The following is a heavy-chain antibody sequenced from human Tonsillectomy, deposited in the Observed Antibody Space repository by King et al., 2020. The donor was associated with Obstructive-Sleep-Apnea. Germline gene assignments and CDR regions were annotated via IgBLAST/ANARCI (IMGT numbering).Heavy chain of an antibody. CDR3: VRGRSYYYYDMDV. J-gene: IGHJ6*02. Sequence: VQLVESGGVVVQPGGSLRLSCAASGFKLDDHTMHWVRQAPGKGLDWVSLVSWDGGATFYADSVKGRFTVSRGNSKNSLYLQMDILRTEDSALYFCVRGRSYYYYDMDVWGQGTPVTVSS. V-gene: IGHV3-43*01. CDR2: VSWDGGAT. D-gene: IGHD3-16*01. CDR1: GFKLDDHT.